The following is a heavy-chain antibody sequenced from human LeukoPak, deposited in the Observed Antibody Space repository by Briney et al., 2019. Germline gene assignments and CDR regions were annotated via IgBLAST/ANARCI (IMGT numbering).Heavy chain of an antibody. CDR3: ARLLQLADAFDI. Sequence: GGSLRLSCAASGLTVSGNFMSWVRQAPGKGLEWVAVISYDGSNKYYADSVKGRFTISRDNSKNTLYLQMNSLRAEDTAVYYCARLLQLADAFDIWGQGTMVTVSS. V-gene: IGHV3-30-3*01. CDR1: GLTVSGNF. D-gene: IGHD6-13*01. J-gene: IGHJ3*02. CDR2: ISYDGSNK.